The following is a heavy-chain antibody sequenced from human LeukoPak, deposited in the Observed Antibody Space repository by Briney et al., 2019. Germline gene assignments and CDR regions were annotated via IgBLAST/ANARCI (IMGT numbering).Heavy chain of an antibody. V-gene: IGHV1-24*01. J-gene: IGHJ6*03. CDR1: GYTLTELS. Sequence: ASVKASCKVSGYTLTELSMHWVRQAPGKGLEWMGGFDPEDGETIYAQKFQGRVTMTTDTSTSTAYMELRSLRSDDTAVYYCASVRGYYYYMDVWGKGTTVTISS. CDR3: ASVRGYYYYMDV. CDR2: FDPEDGET.